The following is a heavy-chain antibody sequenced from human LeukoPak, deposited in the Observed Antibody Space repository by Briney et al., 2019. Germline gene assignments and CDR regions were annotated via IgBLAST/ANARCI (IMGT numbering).Heavy chain of an antibody. Sequence: PGRSLRLSCAASGFTFSSYGMHWVRQAPGKGLEWVSSISSSSSHIYYADSVKGRFTISRDNAKNSLYLQMNSLRAEDTAVYYCARRRRVYYNSSGYYGDYWGQGTLVTVSS. CDR1: GFTFSSYG. CDR3: ARRRRVYYNSSGYYGDY. J-gene: IGHJ4*02. D-gene: IGHD3-22*01. CDR2: ISSSSSHI. V-gene: IGHV3-21*01.